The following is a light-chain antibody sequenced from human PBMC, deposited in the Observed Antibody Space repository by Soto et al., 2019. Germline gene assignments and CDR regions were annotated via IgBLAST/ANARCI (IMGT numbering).Light chain of an antibody. CDR2: DAS. CDR3: QQRTNWPLT. CDR1: QSVSSS. J-gene: IGKJ4*01. Sequence: EVVLTQSPATLSLSPGERATLSCRASQSVSSSLAWYQQKPGQAPRLLIYDASNRATGIPARFSGSGSGTDFTLTISSLEPEDFAVYYCQQRTNWPLTFGGGTKVEI. V-gene: IGKV3-11*01.